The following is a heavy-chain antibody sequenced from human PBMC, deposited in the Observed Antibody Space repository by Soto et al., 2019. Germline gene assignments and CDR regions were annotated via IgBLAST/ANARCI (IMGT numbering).Heavy chain of an antibody. D-gene: IGHD3-10*01. V-gene: IGHV4-31*03. CDR3: ARDPRRTRGWHFDL. J-gene: IGHJ2*01. CDR2: VYFSGDT. CDR1: GGSISTSDYY. Sequence: QVQLQESGPGLVRPSQTLSLTCTVSGGSISTSDYYWSWTRQHPVRGLEWIGYVYFSGDTVYNPSLERRVVISVETSENRFALKLSSVAAADTAVYYCARDPRRTRGWHFDLWGRGTLVTVSS.